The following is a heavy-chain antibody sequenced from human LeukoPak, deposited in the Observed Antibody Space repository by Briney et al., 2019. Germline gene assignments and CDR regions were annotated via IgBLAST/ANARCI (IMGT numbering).Heavy chain of an antibody. Sequence: SQTLSLTCAISGDSVSSNSAAWNWIRQSPSRGLEWLGRTYYRSKWFNDYAVSVKSRITINPDTSKNQFSLQLNSVTPEDTAVYYCVRAGSSGWSNSFDYWGQGTLVTVSS. D-gene: IGHD6-19*01. CDR3: VRAGSSGWSNSFDY. V-gene: IGHV6-1*01. J-gene: IGHJ4*02. CDR2: TYYRSKWFN. CDR1: GDSVSSNSAA.